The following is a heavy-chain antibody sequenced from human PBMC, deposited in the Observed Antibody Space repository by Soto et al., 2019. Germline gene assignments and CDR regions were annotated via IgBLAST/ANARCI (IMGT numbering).Heavy chain of an antibody. J-gene: IGHJ1*01. CDR1: GFTFRTYA. CDR3: EKGARRGVPAAMVSSIYFKH. CDR2: ISGSGVST. Sequence: EVQLLESGGGMVQPGGSLRLSCAASGFTFRTYAMSWVRQAPGKGLEWVSGISGSGVSTNYAGSVRGRFTVSRDNSKNTLYLQMNSLIAEETAVYSCEKGARRGVPAAMVSSIYFKHWGQGTLVTVSS. V-gene: IGHV3-23*01. D-gene: IGHD2-2*01.